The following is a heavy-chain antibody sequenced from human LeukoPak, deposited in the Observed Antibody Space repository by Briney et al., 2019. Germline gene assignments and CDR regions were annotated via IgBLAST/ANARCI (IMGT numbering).Heavy chain of an antibody. D-gene: IGHD4-11*01. J-gene: IGHJ6*03. Sequence: GGSLRLSCAASGFTFSSYEMNWVRQAPGKGLEWVSYISSSGSTIYYADSVKGRFTISRDNAKNSLYLQMNSLRAEDTAVYYCARDPNSNYGMDFYYYMDVWGKGTTVTVSS. CDR2: ISSSGSTI. CDR1: GFTFSSYE. CDR3: ARDPNSNYGMDFYYYMDV. V-gene: IGHV3-48*03.